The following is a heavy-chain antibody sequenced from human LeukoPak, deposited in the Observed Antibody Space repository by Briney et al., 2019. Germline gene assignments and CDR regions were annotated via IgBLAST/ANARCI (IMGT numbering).Heavy chain of an antibody. D-gene: IGHD4-17*01. CDR1: GFTFSNYA. V-gene: IGHV3-30*04. CDR2: ISYDGSNK. J-gene: IGHJ6*03. Sequence: PGGSLRLSCAASGFTFSNYAMYWVRQAPGKGLEWVAVISYDGSNKYYADSVKGRFTISRDNAKNSLYLQMNSLRAEDTALYYCARIPGDYYYYYYMDVWGKGTTVTVSS. CDR3: ARIPGDYYYYYYMDV.